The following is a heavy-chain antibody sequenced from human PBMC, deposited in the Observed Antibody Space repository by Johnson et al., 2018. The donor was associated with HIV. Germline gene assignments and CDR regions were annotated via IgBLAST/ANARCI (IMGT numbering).Heavy chain of an antibody. CDR2: ISYDGSNK. V-gene: IGHV3-30*04. Sequence: QVQLVESGGGVVQPGRSLRLSCAASGFTFSSYAMHWVRQAPGKGLEWVAVISYDGSNKYSADSVKGRLNISRDNSKNTLYLQMNSLRAEDTAVYYCAREGGDCSSTSCYQDAFDIWGQGTMVTVSS. D-gene: IGHD2-2*01. J-gene: IGHJ3*02. CDR3: AREGGDCSSTSCYQDAFDI. CDR1: GFTFSSYA.